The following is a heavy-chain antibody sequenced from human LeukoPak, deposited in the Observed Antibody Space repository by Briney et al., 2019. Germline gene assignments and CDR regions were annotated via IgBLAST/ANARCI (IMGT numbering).Heavy chain of an antibody. J-gene: IGHJ4*02. D-gene: IGHD5-12*01. V-gene: IGHV1-2*02. CDR3: AIYIVTTIGIY. CDR1: GYTFTGYY. CDR2: INPNSGGT. Sequence: GASVKVSCKASGYTFTGYYMHWVRQAPGQGLEWMGWINPNSGGTNYAQKFQGRVTMTRDTSVSTGYMELSRLRSDDTAVYYCAIYIVTTIGIYWGQGTLVTVSS.